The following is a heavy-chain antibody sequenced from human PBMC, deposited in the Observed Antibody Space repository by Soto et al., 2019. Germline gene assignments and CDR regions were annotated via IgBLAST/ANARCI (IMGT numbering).Heavy chain of an antibody. D-gene: IGHD6-19*01. CDR1: GGSISSSN. V-gene: IGHV3-48*02. CDR2: ISSSSRTI. CDR3: AKDPHSSGWPGSFDY. J-gene: IGHJ4*02. Sequence: ETLSLTCAVSGGSISSSNWWSWVRQAPGKGLEWVSYISSSSRTIYYADSVKGRFTISRDNAKNSLYLQMNSLRDEDTAVYYCAKDPHSSGWPGSFDYWGQGTLVTVSS.